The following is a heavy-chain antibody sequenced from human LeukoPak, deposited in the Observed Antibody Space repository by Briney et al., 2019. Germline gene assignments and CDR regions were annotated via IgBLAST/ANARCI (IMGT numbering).Heavy chain of an antibody. V-gene: IGHV3-23*01. CDR2: ISGSGGST. CDR3: AKVSYYYGSGSYYKGSPD. Sequence: GGSLRLSCAASGFTFSSYAMSWVRQAPGKGLEWVSAISGSGGSTYYADSVRGRFTISRDNSKNTLYLQMNSLRAEDTAVYYCAKVSYYYGSGSYYKGSPDWGQGTLVTVSS. CDR1: GFTFSSYA. J-gene: IGHJ4*02. D-gene: IGHD3-10*01.